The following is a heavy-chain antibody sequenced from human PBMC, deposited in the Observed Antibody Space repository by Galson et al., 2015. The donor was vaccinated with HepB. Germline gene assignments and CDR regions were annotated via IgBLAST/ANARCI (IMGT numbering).Heavy chain of an antibody. D-gene: IGHD2-21*01. Sequence: SLRLSCAASGFTFSSYGMHWVRQAPGKGLEWVAVISYDGSNKYYADSVKGRFTISRDNSKNTLYLQMNSLRAEDTAVYYCAKEYSFYCGAPRCDNYGMDVWGQGTTVTVSS. CDR1: GFTFSSYG. CDR3: AKEYSFYCGAPRCDNYGMDV. V-gene: IGHV3-30*18. J-gene: IGHJ6*02. CDR2: ISYDGSNK.